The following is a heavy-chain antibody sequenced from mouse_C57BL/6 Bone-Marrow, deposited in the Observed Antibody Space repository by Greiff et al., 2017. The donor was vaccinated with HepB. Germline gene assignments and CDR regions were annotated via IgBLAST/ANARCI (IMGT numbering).Heavy chain of an antibody. J-gene: IGHJ4*01. CDR1: GYTFTSYW. CDR2: IDPSDSYT. CDR3: ATDGPSYYAMDY. Sequence: QVQLQQPGAELVRPGTSVKLSCKASGYTFTSYWMHWVKQRPGQGLEWIGVIDPSDSYTNYNQKLKGKATLTVDTSSSTAYMQLSSLTSEDSAVYYCATDGPSYYAMDYWGQGTSVTVSS. D-gene: IGHD2-3*01. V-gene: IGHV1-59*01.